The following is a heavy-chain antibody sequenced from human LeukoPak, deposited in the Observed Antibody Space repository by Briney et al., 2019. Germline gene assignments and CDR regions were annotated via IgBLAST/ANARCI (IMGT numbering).Heavy chain of an antibody. J-gene: IGHJ2*01. CDR3: ARVPLNYYGSGSYYDWYFDL. CDR2: IYYSGST. D-gene: IGHD3-10*01. Sequence: SETLSLTCTVSGGSISSYYWSWIRQPPGKGQERIGHIYYSGSTNYNPSLKSRVTISVDTSKNQFSLKLSSVTAADTAVYYCARVPLNYYGSGSYYDWYFDLWGRGTLVTVSS. V-gene: IGHV4-59*01. CDR1: GGSISSYY.